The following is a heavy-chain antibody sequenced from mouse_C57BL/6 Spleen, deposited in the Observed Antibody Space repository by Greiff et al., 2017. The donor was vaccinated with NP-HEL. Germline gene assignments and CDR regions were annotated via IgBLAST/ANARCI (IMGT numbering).Heavy chain of an antibody. CDR3: ARGGYDYDGAY. Sequence: QVQLQQPGAELVRPGTSVKLSCKASGYTFTSYWMHWVKQRPGQGLEWIGVIDPSDSYTNYTHKFKGKATLTVDTSSSTAYMQRSSLTSEDTAVYYCARGGYDYDGAYWGKGTLVTVSA. D-gene: IGHD2-4*01. CDR1: GYTFTSYW. J-gene: IGHJ3*01. CDR2: IDPSDSYT. V-gene: IGHV1-59*01.